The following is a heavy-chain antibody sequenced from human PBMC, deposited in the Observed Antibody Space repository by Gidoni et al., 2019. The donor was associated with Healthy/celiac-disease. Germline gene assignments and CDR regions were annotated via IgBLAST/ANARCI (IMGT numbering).Heavy chain of an antibody. CDR2: IWYDGSNK. CDR3: ARDLGIEAASFPDY. J-gene: IGHJ4*02. V-gene: IGHV3-33*01. D-gene: IGHD6-13*01. CDR1: GFTFSSYG. Sequence: QVQLVESGGGVVQPGRSLRLSCAASGFTFSSYGMHWVRQAPGKGLEWVAVIWYDGSNKYYADSVKGRFTISRDNSKNTLYLQMNSLRAEDTAVYYCARDLGIEAASFPDYWGQGTLVTVSS.